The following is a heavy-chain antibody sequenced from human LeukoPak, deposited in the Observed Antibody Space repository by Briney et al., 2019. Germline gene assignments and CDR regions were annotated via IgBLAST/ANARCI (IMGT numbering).Heavy chain of an antibody. CDR3: ARGRRGPTSCYYFDY. V-gene: IGHV4-34*01. D-gene: IGHD2-2*01. CDR1: GGSFSGYY. Sequence: SEALSLTCAVYGGSFSGYYWSWIRQPTGNGLEWIGEINHSGSTNYNPSLKSRVTISVDTSKNQFSLKLSSVTAADTAVYYCARGRRGPTSCYYFDYWGQGTLVTVSS. J-gene: IGHJ4*02. CDR2: INHSGST.